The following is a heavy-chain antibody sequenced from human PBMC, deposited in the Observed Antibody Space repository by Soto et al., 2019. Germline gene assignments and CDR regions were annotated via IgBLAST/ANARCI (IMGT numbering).Heavy chain of an antibody. J-gene: IGHJ4*02. CDR1: GDSVSSGIYY. CDR2: VYYTGST. V-gene: IGHV4-61*01. D-gene: IGHD2-21*01. CDR3: ARRLASKPTYFFDF. Sequence: QVQLQESGPGLVKPSETLSLTCTVSGDSVSSGIYYWSWIRQPPGQGLEWIGYVYYTGSTNYNPSLQSRVTISIATSKNQFSLRLRSVTAADTAMYYCARRLASKPTYFFDFWGQGTQITVSS.